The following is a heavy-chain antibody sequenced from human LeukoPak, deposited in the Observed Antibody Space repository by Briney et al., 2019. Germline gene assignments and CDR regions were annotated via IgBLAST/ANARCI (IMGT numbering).Heavy chain of an antibody. CDR2: IWYDGSNK. J-gene: IGHJ4*02. V-gene: IGHV3-33*01. D-gene: IGHD1/OR15-1a*01. CDR3: ARDSGGTFDY. CDR1: GFTFSSYG. Sequence: GRSLRLSCAASGFTFSSYGMHWVRRAPGKGLEWVAVIWYDGSNKYYADSVKGRFTISRDNSKNTLYLQMNSLRAEDTAVYYCARDSGGTFDYWGQGTLVTVSS.